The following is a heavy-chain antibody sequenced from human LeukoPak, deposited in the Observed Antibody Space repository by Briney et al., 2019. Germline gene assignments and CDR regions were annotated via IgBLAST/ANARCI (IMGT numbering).Heavy chain of an antibody. D-gene: IGHD3-10*01. J-gene: IGHJ4*02. CDR3: ARHYYASGSYYNDY. CDR1: GYSFSSYW. Sequence: GAALQISCKGSGYSFSSYWIGWGRQMPGKGLEWMGIIYPGDSDTRYSPSFQGQVTISADKSISTAYLQWSSLKASDTAMYYCARHYYASGSYYNDYWGQGTLVTVSS. CDR2: IYPGDSDT. V-gene: IGHV5-51*01.